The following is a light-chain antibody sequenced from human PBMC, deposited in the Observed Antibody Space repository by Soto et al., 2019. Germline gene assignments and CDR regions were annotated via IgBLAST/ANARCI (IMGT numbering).Light chain of an antibody. J-gene: IGLJ2*01. CDR3: SSYTTTSTLGV. CDR1: RSDVGGYNY. V-gene: IGLV2-14*01. Sequence: QSVLTQPASMSGSPGQSITISCTGTRSDVGGYNYVSWYQQHPGKAPKLMIYEVSNRPSGVSNRFSGSKSGNTASLTISGLQAEDEADYYCSSYTTTSTLGVFGGGTKVNVL. CDR2: EVS.